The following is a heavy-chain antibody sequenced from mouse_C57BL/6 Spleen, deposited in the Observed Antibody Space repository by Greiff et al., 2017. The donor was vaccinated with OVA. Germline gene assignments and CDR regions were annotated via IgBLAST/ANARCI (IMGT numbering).Heavy chain of an antibody. V-gene: IGHV5-9-1*02. J-gene: IGHJ2*01. Sequence: EVQVVESGEGLVKPGGSLKLSCAASGFTFSSYAMSWVRQTPEKRLEWVAYISSGGDYIYYADPVKGRFTISRDNARNTLYLQMSSLKSEDTAMYYCTRDYYGSIYYFDYWGQGTTLTVSS. CDR3: TRDYYGSIYYFDY. D-gene: IGHD1-1*01. CDR2: ISSGGDYI. CDR1: GFTFSSYA.